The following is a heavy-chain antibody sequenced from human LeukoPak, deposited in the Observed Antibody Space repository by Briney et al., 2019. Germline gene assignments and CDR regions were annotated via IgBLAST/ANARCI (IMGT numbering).Heavy chain of an antibody. CDR1: GYTFTGYY. D-gene: IGHD5-18*01. Sequence: ASVKVSCKASGYTFTGYYMYWVRQAPGQGLEWMGWINPDSGDTNYAQKFQGRVTMTRDTSISTAYMELSSLTSDDTAVYYCTRGGYSYGYMGYFDYWGQGTLVTVSS. V-gene: IGHV1-2*02. CDR2: INPDSGDT. J-gene: IGHJ4*02. CDR3: TRGGYSYGYMGYFDY.